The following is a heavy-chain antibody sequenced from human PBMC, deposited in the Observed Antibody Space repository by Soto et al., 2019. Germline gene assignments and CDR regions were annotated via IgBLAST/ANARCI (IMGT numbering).Heavy chain of an antibody. CDR1: GFTFSSYG. CDR3: AKLDGDYDSSGYTNVDAFDI. Sequence: QVQLVESGGGVVQPGRSLRLSCAASGFTFSSYGMHWVRQAPGKGLEWVAVISYDGSNKYYADSVKGRFTISRDNSKNTXYXRMNSLRAEDTAVYYCAKLDGDYDSSGYTNVDAFDIWGQGTMVTVSS. V-gene: IGHV3-30*18. CDR2: ISYDGSNK. D-gene: IGHD3-22*01. J-gene: IGHJ3*02.